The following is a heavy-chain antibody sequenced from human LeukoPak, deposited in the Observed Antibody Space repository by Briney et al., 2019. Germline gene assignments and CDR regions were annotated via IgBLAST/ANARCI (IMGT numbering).Heavy chain of an antibody. J-gene: IGHJ4*02. Sequence: GGSLRLSCAASGFTFSSYNMNWVRLAPGKGLEWVSYISGRGNTIKYADSVKGRFTISRDNGKNSLYLHMSSLRAEDTAVYYCARDPPALEDFDYWGQGTQVTVSS. CDR1: GFTFSSYN. V-gene: IGHV3-48*04. CDR2: ISGRGNTI. CDR3: ARDPPALEDFDY.